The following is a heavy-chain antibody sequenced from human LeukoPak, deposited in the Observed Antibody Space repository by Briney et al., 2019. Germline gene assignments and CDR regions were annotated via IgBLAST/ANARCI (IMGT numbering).Heavy chain of an antibody. V-gene: IGHV4-34*01. CDR2: INHSGST. J-gene: IGHJ4*02. CDR1: GGSFSGYY. D-gene: IGHD3-10*01. Sequence: SEILSLTCAVYGGSFSGYYWSWIRQPPGKGLEWIGEINHSGSTNYNPSLKSRVTISVDTSKNQFSLKLSSVTAADTAVYYCARGRGSGFDYWGQGTLVTVSS. CDR3: ARGRGSGFDY.